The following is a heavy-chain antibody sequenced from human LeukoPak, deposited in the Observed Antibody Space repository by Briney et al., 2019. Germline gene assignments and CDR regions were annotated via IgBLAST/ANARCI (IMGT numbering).Heavy chain of an antibody. CDR1: GFTFSNHW. Sequence: GGSLRLSCGASGFTFSNHWMHWVRHVPGKGLVWVSRINGDGSRTSYADSVKGRFTISRDNAKNTVYLQMNSLRAEDTALYYCARDRGSTEFDYWGQGTSVTVSS. CDR3: ARDRGSTEFDY. J-gene: IGHJ4*02. CDR2: INGDGSRT. V-gene: IGHV3-74*01. D-gene: IGHD2-2*01.